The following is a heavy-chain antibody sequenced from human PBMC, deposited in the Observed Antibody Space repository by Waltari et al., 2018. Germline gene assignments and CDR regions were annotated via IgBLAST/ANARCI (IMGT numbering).Heavy chain of an antibody. CDR1: GGLFSSDA. D-gene: IGHD6-19*01. V-gene: IGHV1-69*05. Sequence: QVQLVQSGAEAKKPGPSVKVSCQPSGGLFSSDATTWVRRAPGQGLEWMGGIIPIFGTANYAQKFQGRVTITTDESTSTAYMELSSLRSEDTAVYYCAREGAVAGTGDDAFDIWGQGTMVTVSS. CDR2: IIPIFGTA. CDR3: AREGAVAGTGDDAFDI. J-gene: IGHJ3*02.